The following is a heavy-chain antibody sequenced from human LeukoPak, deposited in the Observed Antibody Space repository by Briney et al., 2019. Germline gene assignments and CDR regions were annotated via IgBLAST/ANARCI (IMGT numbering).Heavy chain of an antibody. CDR1: GFTFSNYA. J-gene: IGHJ4*02. D-gene: IGHD3-10*01. Sequence: GGSLRLSCAASGFTFSNYAMHWVRQAPGKGLEWVSLISSGGTYEYYADSVKGRFAISRDNSKNTLYLQLNSLRAEDTAVYYCARDSTYYYDSGSSGPHYFDNWGQGTLVTVSS. CDR3: ARDSTYYYDSGSSGPHYFDN. CDR2: ISSGGTYE. V-gene: IGHV3-30*09.